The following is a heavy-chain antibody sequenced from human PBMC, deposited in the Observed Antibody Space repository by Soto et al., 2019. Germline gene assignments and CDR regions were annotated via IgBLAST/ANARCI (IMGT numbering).Heavy chain of an antibody. D-gene: IGHD6-13*01. V-gene: IGHV3-66*01. CDR2: LYNDGRT. Sequence: EVQLVESGGGLVQPGGSLRLSCAASGFTVSNKYMSWVRQAPGGGLEWVSVLYNDGRTYYADSVKGRFTFSRDNSKNTLFLQMNSLRAEETAIYYCARGVGKSWFHDNWGQGTLCTDSS. CDR3: ARGVGKSWFHDN. J-gene: IGHJ4*02. CDR1: GFTVSNKY.